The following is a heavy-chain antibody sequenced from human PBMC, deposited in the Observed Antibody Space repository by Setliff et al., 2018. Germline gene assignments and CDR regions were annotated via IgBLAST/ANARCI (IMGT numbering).Heavy chain of an antibody. Sequence: GGSLRLSCAASGFTFSSYSMNWVRQAPGKGLEWVSSLDSSSSYIFYADSVKGRFTISRDNAKNSLYLQMNSLRAEDAAVYYCARRYCSSTTTTCFGPPPGMDVWGKGTTVTVSS. V-gene: IGHV3-21*01. CDR1: GFTFSSYS. CDR2: LDSSSSYI. D-gene: IGHD2-2*01. J-gene: IGHJ6*04. CDR3: ARRYCSSTTTTCFGPPPGMDV.